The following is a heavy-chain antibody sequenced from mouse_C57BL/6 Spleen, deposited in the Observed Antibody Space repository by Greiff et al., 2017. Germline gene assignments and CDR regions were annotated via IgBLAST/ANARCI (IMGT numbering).Heavy chain of an antibody. CDR1: GYSFTGYY. D-gene: IGHD1-1*01. J-gene: IGHJ2*01. CDR3: ARRGVFITTVVPYFDY. CDR2: INPSTGGT. V-gene: IGHV1-42*01. Sequence: VQLQQSGPELVKPGASVKISCKASGYSFTGYYMNWVKQSPEKSLEWIGEINPSTGGTTYNQKFKAKATLTVDKSSSTAYMQLKSLTSEDSAVYYCARRGVFITTVVPYFDYWGQGTTLTVSS.